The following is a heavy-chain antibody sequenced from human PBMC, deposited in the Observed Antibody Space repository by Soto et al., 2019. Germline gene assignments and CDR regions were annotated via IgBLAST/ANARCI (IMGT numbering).Heavy chain of an antibody. Sequence: QVQLQESGPGLVKPSQTLSLTCTVSGGSISSGGYYWSWIRQHSGKGLEWIGYIYYSGSTFYSPSLKSRLTISVDTSKNQFSLKLTSLTVADTAVYYCARDHLYASGYGMDVWGQGTTVTVSS. CDR3: ARDHLYASGYGMDV. CDR1: GGSISSGGYY. CDR2: IYYSGST. V-gene: IGHV4-31*03. J-gene: IGHJ6*02. D-gene: IGHD2-2*01.